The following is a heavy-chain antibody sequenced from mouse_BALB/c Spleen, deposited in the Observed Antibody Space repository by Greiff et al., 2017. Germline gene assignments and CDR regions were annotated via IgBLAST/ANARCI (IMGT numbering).Heavy chain of an antibody. V-gene: IGHV5-6*02. D-gene: IGHD2-14*01. Sequence: EVKLVESGGDLVKPGGSLKLSCAASGFTFSSYGMSWVRQTPDKRLEWVATISSGGSYTYYPDSVKGRFTISRDNAKNTLYLQMSSLKSEDTAMYYCARREGTTGYYYAMDYWGQGTSVTVSS. CDR1: GFTFSSYG. J-gene: IGHJ4*01. CDR2: ISSGGSYT. CDR3: ARREGTTGYYYAMDY.